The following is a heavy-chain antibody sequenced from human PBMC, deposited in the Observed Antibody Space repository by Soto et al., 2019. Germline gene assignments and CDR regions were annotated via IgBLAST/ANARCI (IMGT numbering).Heavy chain of an antibody. D-gene: IGHD3-22*01. J-gene: IGHJ4*02. CDR3: AKDAMIVVVITAFDY. Sequence: GSLRLSCAASGFTFGSYAMSWVRQAPGKGLEWVSAISGSGGSTYYADSVKGRFTISRDNSKNTLYLQMNSLRAEDTAVYYCAKDAMIVVVITAFDYWGQGTLVTVSS. V-gene: IGHV3-23*01. CDR2: ISGSGGST. CDR1: GFTFGSYA.